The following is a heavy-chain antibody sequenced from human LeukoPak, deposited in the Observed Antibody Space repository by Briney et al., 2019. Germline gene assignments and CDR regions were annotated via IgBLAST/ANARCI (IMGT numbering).Heavy chain of an antibody. D-gene: IGHD3-10*01. CDR3: ARGGYYGSGVGFDY. Sequence: PSETLSLTCSVTGGPISGFYWSWIRQPPGKGLEWIGYIYYSGSTNYNPSLKSRVTISVDTSKNQFSLKLSSVTAADTAVYYCARGGYYGSGVGFDYWGQGTLVTVSS. J-gene: IGHJ4*02. CDR2: IYYSGST. V-gene: IGHV4-59*08. CDR1: GGPISGFY.